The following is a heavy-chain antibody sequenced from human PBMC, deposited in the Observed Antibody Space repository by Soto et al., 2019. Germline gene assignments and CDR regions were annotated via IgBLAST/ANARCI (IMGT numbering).Heavy chain of an antibody. Sequence: QVQLVESGGGVVQPGRSLRLSCAASGITFSDYGMHWVRQAPGKGLEWLAVIWYDGGNKFYGDSAKGRFTISRDNSKNTVYLQMNSLRVDDTAVYYCARNLFSGQQFPNGIDPWGQGTLVTVSS. D-gene: IGHD6-13*01. CDR3: ARNLFSGQQFPNGIDP. CDR1: GITFSDYG. V-gene: IGHV3-33*01. CDR2: IWYDGGNK. J-gene: IGHJ5*02.